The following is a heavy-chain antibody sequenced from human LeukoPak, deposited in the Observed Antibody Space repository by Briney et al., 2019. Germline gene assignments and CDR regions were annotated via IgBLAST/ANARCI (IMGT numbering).Heavy chain of an antibody. CDR1: GFTFKTYA. J-gene: IGHJ4*02. Sequence: GGSLGLSCAASGFTFKTYAMHWVRQAPGKGLEWLTLISDDGRNTFYADSVKGRFTISRDNSKNTLYLQTDSLRAEDKAIYYCARWWFDSRFDYWGQGTPVSVSS. D-gene: IGHD2-15*01. V-gene: IGHV3-30*04. CDR3: ARWWFDSRFDY. CDR2: ISDDGRNT.